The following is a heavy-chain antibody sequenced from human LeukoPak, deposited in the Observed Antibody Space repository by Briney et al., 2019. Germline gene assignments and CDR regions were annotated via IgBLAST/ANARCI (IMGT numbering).Heavy chain of an antibody. D-gene: IGHD2-2*01. V-gene: IGHV4-59*12. Sequence: SETLSLTCTVSGGSISSYYWSWIRQPPGKGLEWIGSITYSGSTYYNPSLKRRVTISIDTSKNQFSLKLSSVTAADTAVYYCARERREQLLPPYTRSVTYFDYWGQGTLVTVSS. CDR1: GGSISSYY. J-gene: IGHJ4*02. CDR2: ITYSGST. CDR3: ARERREQLLPPYTRSVTYFDY.